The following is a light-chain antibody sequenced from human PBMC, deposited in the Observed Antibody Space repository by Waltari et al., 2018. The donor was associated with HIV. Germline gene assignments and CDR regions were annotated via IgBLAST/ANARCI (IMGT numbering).Light chain of an antibody. J-gene: IGKJ1*01. CDR1: KSSSGN. CDR3: PQYNDWWT. CDR2: GAS. V-gene: IGKV3-15*01. Sequence: EIVMTQTPATLSAAPGERATLSCRASKSSSGNVAWYQQKPGQAPRLLISGASTSATGIPARFSGSGSETAFTLTISSLQSEDFAVYHCPQYNDWWTFGPGTTV.